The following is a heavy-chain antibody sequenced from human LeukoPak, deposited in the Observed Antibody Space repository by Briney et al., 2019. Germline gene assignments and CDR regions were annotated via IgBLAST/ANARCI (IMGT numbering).Heavy chain of an antibody. CDR2: IYYSGST. Sequence: SETLSLTCTVSGGSISSGGYYWSWIRQRPGKGLEWIGYIYYSGSTYYNPSLKSRVTISVDTSKNQFSLKLSSVTAADTAVYYCAGGERNLYYYYGMDVWGQGTTVTVSS. CDR3: AGGERNLYYYYGMDV. J-gene: IGHJ6*02. V-gene: IGHV4-31*03. D-gene: IGHD4-17*01. CDR1: GGSISSGGYY.